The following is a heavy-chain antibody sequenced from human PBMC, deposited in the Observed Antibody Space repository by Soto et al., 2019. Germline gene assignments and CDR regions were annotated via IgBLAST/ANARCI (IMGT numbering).Heavy chain of an antibody. D-gene: IGHD2-21*02. CDR3: ARMWIAYCGGDCYTLDAFDI. Sequence: QVTLKESGPVLVKPTETLTLTCTVSGFSLSNARMGVSWIRQPPGKALEWLAHIFSNDEKSYSTSLKSRLTISKDTSKSQVVLTMTNMDPVDTATYYCARMWIAYCGGDCYTLDAFDIWGQGTMVTVSS. CDR2: IFSNDEK. J-gene: IGHJ3*02. CDR1: GFSLSNARMG. V-gene: IGHV2-26*01.